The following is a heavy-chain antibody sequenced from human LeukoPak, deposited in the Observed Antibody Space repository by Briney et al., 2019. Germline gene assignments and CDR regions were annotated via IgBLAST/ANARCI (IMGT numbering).Heavy chain of an antibody. Sequence: PGGSLRLFWAGAGIRFSSFAMSLGRQGSAVGLELVSSIRGNGETFYADSVKGRFTLSSDSSRNTVYFQLNNLRVEDTAIYYCARASWVSSTDAVRWGQGTLVTVSS. CDR3: ARASWVSSTDAVR. CDR1: GIRFSSFA. J-gene: IGHJ4*02. V-gene: IGHV3-23*01. D-gene: IGHD3-16*01. CDR2: IRGNGET.